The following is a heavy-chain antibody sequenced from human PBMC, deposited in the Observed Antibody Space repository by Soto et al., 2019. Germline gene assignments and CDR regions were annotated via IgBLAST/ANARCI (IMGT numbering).Heavy chain of an antibody. V-gene: IGHV4-30-2*01. CDR1: GGSISSGGYS. D-gene: IGHD3-16*01. CDR2: MYPSVGT. J-gene: IGHJ5*02. CDR3: ATNPRVGFPAYESS. Sequence: SETLSLTCAVSGGSISSGGYSWSWIRQPPGKGLEWIGYMYPSVGTNYNPSLRSRVTISLDRSKNHFSLTLRSVTAADTGIYYCATNPRVGFPAYESSWGQGTLVTVSS.